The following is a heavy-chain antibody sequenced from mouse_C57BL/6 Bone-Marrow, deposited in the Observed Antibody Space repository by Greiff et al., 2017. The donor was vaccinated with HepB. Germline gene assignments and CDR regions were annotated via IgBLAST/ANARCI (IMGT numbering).Heavy chain of an antibody. J-gene: IGHJ1*03. D-gene: IGHD2-3*01. Sequence: DVHLVESGGGLVQPGGSLKLSCAASGFTFSDYYMHWVRQTPEKRLEWVAYISNGGGSTYYPDTVKGRFTISRDNAKNTLYLQMSRLKSDDTAMYYCARLIYDGYYRYFDFWGTGTTVTVSS. CDR3: ARLIYDGYYRYFDF. V-gene: IGHV5-12*01. CDR1: GFTFSDYY. CDR2: ISNGGGST.